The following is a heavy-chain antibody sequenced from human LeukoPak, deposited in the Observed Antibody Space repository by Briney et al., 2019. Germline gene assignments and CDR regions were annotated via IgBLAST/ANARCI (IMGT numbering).Heavy chain of an antibody. CDR1: GYTLSELS. D-gene: IGHD2-21*02. CDR2: FDPEDGAT. V-gene: IGHV1-24*01. Sequence: ASVNVSFKVSGYTLSELSMHWVRQAPGKGLEWMGGFDPEDGATIYAQKFQGRVTMTEDTSTDTAYMELSSLRSEDTAVYYCAQESDSAGACDFWGQGTLVTVSS. J-gene: IGHJ4*02. CDR3: AQESDSAGACDF.